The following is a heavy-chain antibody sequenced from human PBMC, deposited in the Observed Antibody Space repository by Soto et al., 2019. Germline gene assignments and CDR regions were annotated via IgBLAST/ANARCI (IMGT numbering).Heavy chain of an antibody. V-gene: IGHV3-30-3*01. CDR2: ISYDGSNK. D-gene: IGHD3-22*01. Sequence: QVQLVESGGGVVQPGRSLRLSCAASGFTFSSYAMHWVRQAPGKGLEWVAVISYDGSNKYYADSVKGRFTISRDNSKNTLHLQMNSLRAEDTTVYYCARDHYDSFDYWGQGTLVTVSS. J-gene: IGHJ4*02. CDR1: GFTFSSYA. CDR3: ARDHYDSFDY.